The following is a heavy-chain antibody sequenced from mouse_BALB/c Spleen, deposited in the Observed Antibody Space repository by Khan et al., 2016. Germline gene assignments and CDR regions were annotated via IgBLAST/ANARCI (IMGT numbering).Heavy chain of an antibody. CDR1: GYTFTNYW. CDR2: IYPGDGDT. V-gene: IGHV1-87*01. CDR3: AKSGATATFAY. J-gene: IGHJ3*01. Sequence: QVQLQQSGAELARPGASVKLSCKASGYTFTNYWIQWVKQRPGQGLEWIGAIYPGDGDTWYTQKFKGKATLTADKSSSTAYMQLSSLASEDSAVYYCAKSGATATFAYWGQGTLVTVSA. D-gene: IGHD1-2*01.